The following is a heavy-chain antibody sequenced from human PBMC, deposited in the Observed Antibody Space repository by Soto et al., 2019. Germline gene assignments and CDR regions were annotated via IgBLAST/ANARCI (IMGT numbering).Heavy chain of an antibody. D-gene: IGHD1-1*01. Sequence: EVQLLESGGGLVQPGGSLRLSCAASGFTFSSYAMSWVRQAPGKGLEWVSAISGSGGSTNYADSVKGRITISGDNSKNTLDLQMSSLRAEDTAVYYCAMGRQTSYYYYGMDVWGQGTTVTVSS. CDR3: AMGRQTSYYYYGMDV. CDR2: ISGSGGST. CDR1: GFTFSSYA. J-gene: IGHJ6*02. V-gene: IGHV3-23*01.